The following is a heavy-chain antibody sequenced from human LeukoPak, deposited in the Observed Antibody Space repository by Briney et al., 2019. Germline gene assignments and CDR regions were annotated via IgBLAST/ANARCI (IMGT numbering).Heavy chain of an antibody. V-gene: IGHV4-59*01. D-gene: IGHD3-10*01. CDR3: ALLWFGGERDC. CDR1: GVSISTYY. CDR2: ISSTGAT. J-gene: IGHJ4*02. Sequence: SETLSLTCTVSGVSISTYYWSWLRQTPGKRLEWIGYISSTGATNYNPSLKNRVTLSVDSSKNQFSLRLRSVTAVDTAVYYCALLWFGGERDCWGQGTLVTVSS.